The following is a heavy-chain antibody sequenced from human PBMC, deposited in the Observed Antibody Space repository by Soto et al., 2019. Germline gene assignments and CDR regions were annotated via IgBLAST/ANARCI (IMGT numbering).Heavy chain of an antibody. D-gene: IGHD5-12*01. CDR2: ISSSSSTI. J-gene: IGHJ5*02. Sequence: EVQLVESGGGLVQPGGSLRLSCAASGFTFSSYSMNWVRQAPGKGLEWVSYISSSSSTIYYADSVKGRFTISTDNAKNSLYLQMYSLRAEDTAVYYCARPRRWLPGSWFDPWGQGTLVTVSS. CDR3: ARPRRWLPGSWFDP. CDR1: GFTFSSYS. V-gene: IGHV3-48*01.